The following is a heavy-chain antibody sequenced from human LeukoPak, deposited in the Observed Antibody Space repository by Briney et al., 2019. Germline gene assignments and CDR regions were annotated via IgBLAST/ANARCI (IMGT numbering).Heavy chain of an antibody. J-gene: IGHJ4*02. D-gene: IGHD1-26*01. Sequence: SETLSLTRTVSGGSISSYYWSWIRQPPGKGLEWIGYIYYSGSTNYNPSLKSRVTISVDTSKNQFSLKLSSVTAADTAVYYCARAPPPGVGATYFDYWGQGTLVTVSS. CDR3: ARAPPPGVGATYFDY. V-gene: IGHV4-59*01. CDR2: IYYSGST. CDR1: GGSISSYY.